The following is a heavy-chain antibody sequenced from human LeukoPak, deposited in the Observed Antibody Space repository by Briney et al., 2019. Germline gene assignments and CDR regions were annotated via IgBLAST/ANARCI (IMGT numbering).Heavy chain of an antibody. D-gene: IGHD6-6*01. CDR1: GGSISPYY. Sequence: KASETLSLTCTVSGGSISPYYWSWIRQPPGKGLEWTGYIYYSGSTNYNPSLKSRVTISVDTSKNQFSLKLSSVTAADTAVYYCARGRGQLVRTPPRGWFDPWGQGTLVTVSS. CDR2: IYYSGST. V-gene: IGHV4-59*01. J-gene: IGHJ5*02. CDR3: ARGRGQLVRTPPRGWFDP.